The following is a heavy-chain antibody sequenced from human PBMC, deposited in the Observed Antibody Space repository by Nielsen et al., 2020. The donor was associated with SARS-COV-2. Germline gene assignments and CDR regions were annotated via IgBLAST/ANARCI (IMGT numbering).Heavy chain of an antibody. Sequence: GESLKISCAVSEFSFEKSAMSWVRQAPGKGQEWVSAISGSGGSTYYADSVKGRFTISRDNSKNTLYLQMNSLRAEDTAVYYCSKEPWYYWGQGTLVTVSS. D-gene: IGHD2-15*01. CDR1: EFSFEKSA. CDR2: ISGSGGST. V-gene: IGHV3-23*01. J-gene: IGHJ4*02. CDR3: SKEPWYY.